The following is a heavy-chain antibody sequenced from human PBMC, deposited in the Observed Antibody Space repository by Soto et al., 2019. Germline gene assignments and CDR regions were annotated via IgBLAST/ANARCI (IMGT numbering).Heavy chain of an antibody. Sequence: ASVKVSCKASGYTFTGCYMHWVRQAPGQGLEWMGWINPNSGGTNYAQKFQGRVTMTRDTSISTAYMELSRLRSDDTAVYYCARVRRSSVFGVVIRRHDAFDIWGQGTMVTVSS. D-gene: IGHD3-3*01. J-gene: IGHJ3*02. CDR1: GYTFTGCY. V-gene: IGHV1-2*02. CDR3: ARVRRSSVFGVVIRRHDAFDI. CDR2: INPNSGGT.